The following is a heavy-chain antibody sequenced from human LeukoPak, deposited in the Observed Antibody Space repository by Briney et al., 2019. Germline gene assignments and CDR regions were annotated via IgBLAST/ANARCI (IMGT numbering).Heavy chain of an antibody. V-gene: IGHV4-59*01. D-gene: IGHD3-10*01. CDR2: IYYSGTT. CDR3: ARVGYGSGSWGWFDP. CDR1: GGSISGFF. J-gene: IGHJ5*02. Sequence: SETLSLSCTVSGGSISGFFWTWIRQSPGKGLEYIGYIYYSGTTDYNPTLKSRVSMYVDTSKNQFFLNLTSVTAADTAIYYCARVGYGSGSWGWFDPWGQGTLVTVSS.